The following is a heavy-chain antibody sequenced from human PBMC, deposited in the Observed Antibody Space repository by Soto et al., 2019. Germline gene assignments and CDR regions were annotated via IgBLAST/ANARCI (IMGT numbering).Heavy chain of an antibody. J-gene: IGHJ6*02. CDR2: ISYDGSNK. Sequence: GGSLRLSCAASGFTFSSYGMHWVRQAPGKGLEWVAVISYDGSNKYYADSVKGRFTISRDNSKNTLYLQMNSLRAEDTAVYYCAKDQGNRGYSYGDVDGTMTDYYDGMDVWGQGTTVTVSS. CDR1: GFTFSSYG. D-gene: IGHD5-18*01. V-gene: IGHV3-30*18. CDR3: AKDQGNRGYSYGDVDGTMTDYYDGMDV.